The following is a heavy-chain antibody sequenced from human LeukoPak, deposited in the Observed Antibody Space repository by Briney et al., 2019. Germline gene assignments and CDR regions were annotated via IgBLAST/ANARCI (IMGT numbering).Heavy chain of an antibody. V-gene: IGHV4-39*01. D-gene: IGHD6-19*01. Sequence: PSETLSLTCTVSGGSTSSSSYYWGWIRQPPGKGLEWIGSIYYSGSTYYNPSLKSRVTISVDTSKNQFSLKLSSVTAADTAVYYCARRAGYSSGWNGDAFDIWGQGTMVTASS. CDR2: IYYSGST. CDR1: GGSTSSSSYY. J-gene: IGHJ3*02. CDR3: ARRAGYSSGWNGDAFDI.